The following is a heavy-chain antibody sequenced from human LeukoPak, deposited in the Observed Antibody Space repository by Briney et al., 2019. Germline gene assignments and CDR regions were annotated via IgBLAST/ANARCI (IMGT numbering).Heavy chain of an antibody. J-gene: IGHJ6*02. CDR1: GFTFSTYA. CDR2: FLGSGGGT. V-gene: IGHV3-23*01. Sequence: GGSLRLSCAASGFTFSTYAMNWVRQAPGKGLEWVSVFLGSGGGTAYADSVKGRFTISRDNSKNTLYLQMNSLRAEDTAEYYCAKDLHYYGMDVWGPGTTVTVSS. CDR3: AKDLHYYGMDV.